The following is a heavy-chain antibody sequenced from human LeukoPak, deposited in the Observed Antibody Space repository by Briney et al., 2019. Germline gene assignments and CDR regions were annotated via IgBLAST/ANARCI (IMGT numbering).Heavy chain of an antibody. Sequence: SETLSLTCAVYGGSFSGYYWSWIRQPPGKGLEWIGEINHSGSTNYNPSLKRRVTISVDTSKNQFSLKLSSVTAADTAVYYCARERRSSWYVFFLDYWGQGTLVTVSS. V-gene: IGHV4-34*01. CDR2: INHSGST. CDR3: ARERRSSWYVFFLDY. CDR1: GGSFSGYY. J-gene: IGHJ4*02. D-gene: IGHD6-13*01.